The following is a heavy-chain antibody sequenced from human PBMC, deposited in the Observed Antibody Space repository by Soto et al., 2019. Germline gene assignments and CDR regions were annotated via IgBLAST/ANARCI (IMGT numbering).Heavy chain of an antibody. J-gene: IGHJ5*02. V-gene: IGHV1-18*01. CDR1: GGTFSSYA. CDR3: ARDPHEFWTSYWFDP. Sequence: ASVKVSCKAPGGTFSSYAINWVRQAPGQGLELMGWISAYDGKTTYAEKFQGRVTLTTDTSTSTAYMELRSLRSDDTAIYYCARDPHEFWTSYWFDPWGQGTPVTVSS. D-gene: IGHD3-3*01. CDR2: ISAYDGKT.